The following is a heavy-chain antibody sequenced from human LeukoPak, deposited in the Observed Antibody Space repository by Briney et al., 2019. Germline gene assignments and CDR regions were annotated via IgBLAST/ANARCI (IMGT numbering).Heavy chain of an antibody. CDR1: GFTFSNYA. J-gene: IGHJ4*02. CDR2: ISNGGAAT. D-gene: IGHD3-10*01. CDR3: AKELWTIRAFDI. V-gene: IGHV3-23*01. Sequence: PVGSLRLSCSASGFTFSNYAMSWVRQAPGKGLTWVSSISNGGAATYYADSVKGRFTIPRDNSKSTLYLQMNSLTAEDTAVHFCAKELWTIRAFDIWGQGTLVTVSS.